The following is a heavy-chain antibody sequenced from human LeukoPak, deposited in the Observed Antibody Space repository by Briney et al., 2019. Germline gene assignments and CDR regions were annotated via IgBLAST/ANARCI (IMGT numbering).Heavy chain of an antibody. V-gene: IGHV1-2*02. D-gene: IGHD2-2*01. CDR3: ATYCSSTSCYAYYGMDV. CDR2: INPNSGGT. J-gene: IGHJ6*04. CDR1: GYTFTGYY. Sequence: GASVKVSCKASGYTFTGYYMHWARQAPGQGREWMGWINPNSGGTNYAQKFQGRVTMTRATSISTAYMELSRLRSVDTAVYYCATYCSSTSCYAYYGMDVWGKGTTVTVSS.